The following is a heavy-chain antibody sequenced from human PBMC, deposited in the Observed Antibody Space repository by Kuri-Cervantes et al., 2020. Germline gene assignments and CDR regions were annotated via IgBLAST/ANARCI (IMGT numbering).Heavy chain of an antibody. CDR2: ISYDGSNK. J-gene: IGHJ4*02. Sequence: GGSLRLSCAASGFTFSSYGMHWVRQAPGKGPEWVAVISYDGSNKYYADSVKGRFTISRDNSKNTLYLQMNSLRAEDTAVYYCARSSYDSSGYYYLGLDYWGQGTLVTVSS. D-gene: IGHD3-22*01. V-gene: IGHV3-30*03. CDR1: GFTFSSYG. CDR3: ARSSYDSSGYYYLGLDY.